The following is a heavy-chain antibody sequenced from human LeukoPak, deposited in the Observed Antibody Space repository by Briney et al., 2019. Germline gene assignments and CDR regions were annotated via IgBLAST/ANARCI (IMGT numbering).Heavy chain of an antibody. J-gene: IGHJ4*02. D-gene: IGHD3-10*01. V-gene: IGHV4-39*07. CDR3: ARRAYYGSGSYMAF. Sequence: SETLSLTCTVSGGSISSSNFYWGWIRQPPGKGLEWIGEINHSGSTNYNPSLKSRVTISVDTSKNQFSLKLSSVTAADTAVYYCARRAYYGSGSYMAFWGQGTLVTVSS. CDR2: INHSGST. CDR1: GGSISSSNFY.